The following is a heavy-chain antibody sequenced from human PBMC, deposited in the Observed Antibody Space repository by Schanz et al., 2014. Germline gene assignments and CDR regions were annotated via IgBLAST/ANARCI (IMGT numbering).Heavy chain of an antibody. V-gene: IGHV3-30*03. CDR1: GFTFSSYG. J-gene: IGHJ6*02. CDR2: ILYDGSNK. CDR3: TTQQLGSHYLYGMDV. Sequence: QVQLVESGGGVAQPGRSLRLSCAASGFTFSSYGMHWVRQAPGKGLEWVAVILYDGSNKYYADSVKGRFTISRDNSKNTLYLQMNSLKTEDTAVYYCTTQQLGSHYLYGMDVWGQGTTVTVS. D-gene: IGHD6-13*01.